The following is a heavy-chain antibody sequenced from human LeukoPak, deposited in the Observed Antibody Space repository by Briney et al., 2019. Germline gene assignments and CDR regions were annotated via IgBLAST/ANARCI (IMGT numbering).Heavy chain of an antibody. CDR2: IRYDGSNK. D-gene: IGHD1-1*01. CDR3: ARDERLGNWRVSYFAY. J-gene: IGHJ4*02. V-gene: IGHV3-30*02. CDR1: GFTFSSYA. Sequence: PGGSLRLSCAASGFTFSSYAMHWVRQAPGKGLEWVAFIRYDGSNKYYADSVKGRFTISRDNSKNTLYLQMNSLRAEDTAVYYCARDERLGNWRVSYFAYWGQGTLVTVSS.